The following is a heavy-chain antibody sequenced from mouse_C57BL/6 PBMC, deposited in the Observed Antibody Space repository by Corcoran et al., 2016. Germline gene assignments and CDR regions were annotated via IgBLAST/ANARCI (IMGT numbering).Heavy chain of an antibody. V-gene: IGHV1-55*01. CDR2: IYPGSGST. D-gene: IGHD3-2*02. CDR1: GSTFTSYS. J-gene: IGHJ2*01. Sequence: QVQLQQPGAELMQPGASEKMSCKASGSTFTSYSITWVKQRPGQGLEWIGDIYPGSGSTNYNEKFKSKATLTVDPSSSTAYMQLSSLTSEDSAVYYGARWAQASDYWGQGTTLTVSS. CDR3: ARWAQASDY.